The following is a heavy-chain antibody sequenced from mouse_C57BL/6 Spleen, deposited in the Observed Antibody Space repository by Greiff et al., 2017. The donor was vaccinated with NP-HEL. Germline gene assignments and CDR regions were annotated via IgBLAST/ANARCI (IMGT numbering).Heavy chain of an antibody. J-gene: IGHJ4*01. CDR2: ISSGRSTI. D-gene: IGHD4-1*01. CDR3: AATGTGAMDY. CDR1: GFTFSDYG. Sequence: EVKVVESGGGLVKPGGSLKLSCAASGFTFSDYGMHWVRQAPEKGLEWVAYISSGRSTIYYADTVKGRFTISRDNAKNTLFLQMTSLRSEDTAMYYCAATGTGAMDYWGQGTSVTVSS. V-gene: IGHV5-17*01.